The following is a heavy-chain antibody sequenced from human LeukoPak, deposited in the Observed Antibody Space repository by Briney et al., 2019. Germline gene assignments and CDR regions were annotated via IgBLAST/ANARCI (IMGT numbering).Heavy chain of an antibody. Sequence: GASVKVSCKASGYTFTSYYMHWVRQAPGQGLEWMGIINPSGGSTSYAQKLQGRVTMTRDMSTSTVYMELSSLRSEDTAVYYCARDSAVQYDILTGYLNYYYYMDVWGKGTTVTVSS. CDR1: GYTFTSYY. V-gene: IGHV1-46*01. D-gene: IGHD3-9*01. CDR3: ARDSAVQYDILTGYLNYYYYMDV. J-gene: IGHJ6*03. CDR2: INPSGGST.